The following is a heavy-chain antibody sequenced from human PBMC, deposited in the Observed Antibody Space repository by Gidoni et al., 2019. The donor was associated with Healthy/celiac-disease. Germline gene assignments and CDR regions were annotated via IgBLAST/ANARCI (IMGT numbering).Heavy chain of an antibody. CDR3: ARRVHLRFLEWLEYNWFDP. J-gene: IGHJ5*02. V-gene: IGHV4-39*01. CDR1: GGSISSSSYY. Sequence: QLQLQESGPGLVKPSETLSLTCTVSGGSISSSSYYWGWIRQPPGKGLEWIGSIYYSGSTYYNPSLKSRVTISVDTSKNQFSLKLSSVTAADTAVYYCARRVHLRFLEWLEYNWFDPWGQGTLVTVSS. D-gene: IGHD3-3*01. CDR2: IYYSGST.